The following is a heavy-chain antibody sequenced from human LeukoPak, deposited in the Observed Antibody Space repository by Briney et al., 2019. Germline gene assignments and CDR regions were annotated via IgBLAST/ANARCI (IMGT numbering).Heavy chain of an antibody. J-gene: IGHJ4*02. V-gene: IGHV3-7*01. CDR3: ARDFRGESDY. CDR1: GFAFSSYW. CDR2: IKQDASES. Sequence: GGSLRLSCEASGFAFSSYWMTWIRQAPGKGLEGVGNIKQDASESYFLDSVRGRFTISRDNAKNSLYLQMNSLRVEDTAVYYCARDFRGESDYWGQGTLVTVSS. D-gene: IGHD3-10*01.